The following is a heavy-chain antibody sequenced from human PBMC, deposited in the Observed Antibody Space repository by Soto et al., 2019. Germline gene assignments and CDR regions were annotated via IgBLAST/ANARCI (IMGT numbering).Heavy chain of an antibody. CDR3: VSWVSALFDY. J-gene: IGHJ4*02. CDR2: INANGIDT. CDR1: GFTCGYHG. V-gene: IGHV3-23*01. D-gene: IGHD2-8*01. Sequence: GVLLRDWCGASGFTCGYHGRSCVRQAPGKGLEWVSTINANGIDTHYPDSVKGRFTISRDNSRNTLDLHMSSLRAEDTALYHCVSWVSALFDYWGQGTMVTVSS.